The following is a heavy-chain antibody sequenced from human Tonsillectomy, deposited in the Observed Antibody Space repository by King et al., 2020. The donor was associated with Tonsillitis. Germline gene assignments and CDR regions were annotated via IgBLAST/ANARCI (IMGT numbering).Heavy chain of an antibody. CDR1: GFTFSSYG. CDR3: GGSGYWGSFDY. J-gene: IGHJ4*02. CDR2: IWYDGSNK. V-gene: IGHV3-33*08. Sequence: VQLVESGGGVVQPGGSLRLSCAASGFTFSSYGMHWVRQAPGKGLEWVAVIWYDGSNKYYADSVKGRFTISRDNSKNTLYLQMNSLRAEDTAVYYCGGSGYWGSFDYWGQGTLGTVSS. D-gene: IGHD3-22*01.